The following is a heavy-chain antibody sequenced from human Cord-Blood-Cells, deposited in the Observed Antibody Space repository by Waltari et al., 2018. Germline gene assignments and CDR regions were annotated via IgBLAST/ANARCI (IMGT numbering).Heavy chain of an antibody. V-gene: IGHV1-69*01. CDR3: ARDSPGNARYGMDV. J-gene: IGHJ6*02. D-gene: IGHD6-6*01. CDR1: GGTFSSYA. Sequence: QVQLVQSGAEVKKPVPSVKVSCKASGGTFSSYAISWVRQAPGQGLEWMGGIIPIFGTANYAQKFQGRVTITADESTSTAYMELSSLRSEDTAVYYCARDSPGNARYGMDVWGQGTTVTVSS. CDR2: IIPIFGTA.